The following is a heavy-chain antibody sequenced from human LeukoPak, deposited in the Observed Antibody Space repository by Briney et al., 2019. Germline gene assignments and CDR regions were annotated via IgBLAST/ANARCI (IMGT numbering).Heavy chain of an antibody. CDR3: ARDAGVVAAHYLDH. CDR1: GFTFSSHA. V-gene: IGHV3-23*01. Sequence: PGGSLRLSCAASGFTFSSHAMGWVRQAPGKGLEWVSAIGGAGGSTYYADSVKGRFTISRDNSKNTLYFQMDHLTAEDTAIYYCARDAGVVAAHYLDHWGQGTLVTVSS. CDR2: IGGAGGST. J-gene: IGHJ4*02. D-gene: IGHD2-2*01.